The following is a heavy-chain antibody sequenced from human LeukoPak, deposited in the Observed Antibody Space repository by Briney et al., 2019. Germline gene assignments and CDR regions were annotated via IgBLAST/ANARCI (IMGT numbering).Heavy chain of an antibody. V-gene: IGHV1-24*01. Sequence: VASVKVSCKVSGYTLTELSMHWVRQAPGKGLEWMGGFDPEDGETIYAQKFQGRVTMTEDTSTDTAYMELSSLRSEDTAVYYCATAGTMVRGVTYYYYGMGVWGQGTTVTVSS. CDR3: ATAGTMVRGVTYYYYGMGV. D-gene: IGHD3-10*01. CDR1: GYTLTELS. J-gene: IGHJ6*02. CDR2: FDPEDGET.